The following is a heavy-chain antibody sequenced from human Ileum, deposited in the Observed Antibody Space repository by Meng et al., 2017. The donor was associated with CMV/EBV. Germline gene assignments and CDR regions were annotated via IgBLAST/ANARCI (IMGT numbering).Heavy chain of an antibody. CDR1: GYTFTANH. V-gene: IGHV1-2*02. D-gene: IGHD1-1*01. CDR3: VRENWYYDF. J-gene: IGHJ4*02. Sequence: QVLVVQSGTEVKKPGASVKVSCKTSGYTFTANHLHWVRQAPGQGLEWMGWIYPLNGDTYFAQKFQDRVTMTRDTSITTAYMELSSLTSDDTAIYYCVRENWYYDFWGQGTLVTVSS. CDR2: IYPLNGDT.